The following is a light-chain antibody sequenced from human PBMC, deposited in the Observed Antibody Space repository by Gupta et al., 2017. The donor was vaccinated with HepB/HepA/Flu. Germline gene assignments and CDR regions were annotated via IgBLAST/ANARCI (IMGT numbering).Light chain of an antibody. V-gene: IGKV2-30*01. CDR1: PSLLNSDGSTY. CDR3: LQGGSWPWT. J-gene: IGKJ1*01. CDR2: KTS. Sequence: DVVMTQSALSLPVTTLHLASICCRSNPSLLNSDGSTYLNWFQQRPGQSPRRLIYKTSKRDTGIPDRVSGSGSGTDFTLKISRVEADDVGVYYCLQGGSWPWTFGQGTKVDIK.